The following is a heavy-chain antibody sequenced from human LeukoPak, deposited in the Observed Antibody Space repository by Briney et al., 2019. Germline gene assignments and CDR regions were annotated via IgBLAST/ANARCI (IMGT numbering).Heavy chain of an antibody. CDR2: INPNSGGT. J-gene: IGHJ4*02. CDR1: GYSFTGYY. D-gene: IGHD3-10*01. Sequence: ASVKVSCKASGYSFTGYYMHWVRQAPGQGLQRMRWINPNSGGTTYAQKFQGRVTMTRDTSISTAYMELSRLRSDDTAVYYCARALGTMVRGITDYWGQGTLVTVSS. V-gene: IGHV1-2*02. CDR3: ARALGTMVRGITDY.